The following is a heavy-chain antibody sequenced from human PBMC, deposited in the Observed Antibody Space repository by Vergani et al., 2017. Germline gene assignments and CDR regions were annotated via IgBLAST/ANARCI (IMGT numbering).Heavy chain of an antibody. J-gene: IGHJ6*02. V-gene: IGHV3-13*01. CDR1: GFTFSTYD. D-gene: IGHD2-15*01. CDR3: ARDTTDCSGGSCYAYYYYGMDV. Sequence: EVQLVESGGGLVQPGGSLRLSCAASGFTFSTYDMHWVRQATGKGLEWVSAIGTAGDTYYPGSVKGRFTISRENAKNSLYLQMNSLRAEDTAVYYCARDTTDCSGGSCYAYYYYGMDVWGQGTTVTVSS. CDR2: IGTAGDT.